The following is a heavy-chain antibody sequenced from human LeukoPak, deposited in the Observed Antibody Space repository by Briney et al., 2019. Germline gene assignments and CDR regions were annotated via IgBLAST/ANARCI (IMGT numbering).Heavy chain of an antibody. J-gene: IGHJ5*01. CDR3: VRHYYNFWIGTHPDS. Sequence: GESLKISCKGSGYSFTSYWIGWVRQMPGKGLEWMGIIYPGDSDTRYSPSFQGQVTISADKSINTAYLQWSSLKASDTAMYYCVRHYYNFWIGTHPDSWGQGTLVTVSS. D-gene: IGHD3-3*01. V-gene: IGHV5-51*01. CDR2: IYPGDSDT. CDR1: GYSFTSYW.